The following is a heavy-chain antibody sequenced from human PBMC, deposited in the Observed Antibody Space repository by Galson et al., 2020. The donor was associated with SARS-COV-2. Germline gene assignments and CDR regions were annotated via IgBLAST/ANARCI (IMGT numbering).Heavy chain of an antibody. CDR3: ARESEWNWFDP. J-gene: IGHJ5*02. CDR2: INPSGGTT. D-gene: IGHD3-3*01. V-gene: IGHV1-46*01. Sequence: ASVKVSCKASGYSFTSYYMHWVRQAPGQGLEWMGMINPSGGTTRYAQKFQGRVAMTRDTSTTTVYMEVSSLRSEDTAVYYCARESEWNWFDPWGQGTLVTVSS. CDR1: GYSFTSYY.